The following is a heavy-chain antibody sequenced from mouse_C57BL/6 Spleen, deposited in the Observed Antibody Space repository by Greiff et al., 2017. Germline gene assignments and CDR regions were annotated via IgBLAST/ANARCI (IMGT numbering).Heavy chain of an antibody. J-gene: IGHJ4*01. V-gene: IGHV1-7*01. CDR2: INPSSGYT. Sequence: QVHVKQSGAELAKPGASVKLSCKASGYTFTSYWMHWVKQRPGQGLEWIGYINPSSGYTKYNQKFKDKATLTADKSSSTAYMQLSSLTYEDSAVYYCARDWDEDAMDYWGQGTSVTVSS. CDR1: GYTFTSYW. D-gene: IGHD4-1*01. CDR3: ARDWDEDAMDY.